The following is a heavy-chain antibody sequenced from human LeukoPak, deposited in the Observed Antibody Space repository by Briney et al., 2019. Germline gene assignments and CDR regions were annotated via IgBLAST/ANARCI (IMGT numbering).Heavy chain of an antibody. D-gene: IGHD1-26*01. Sequence: PGGSLRLSCVASGFIFSDCPMHWVRQAPGKGLEWEAVISYDGSNKYYADSVKGRFTISRDNSKSTLNLQMNSLRAEDTAVYYCAKDRYRAIVGATFDYWGQGTLVTVSS. CDR1: GFIFSDCP. J-gene: IGHJ4*02. CDR3: AKDRYRAIVGATFDY. V-gene: IGHV3-30*04. CDR2: ISYDGSNK.